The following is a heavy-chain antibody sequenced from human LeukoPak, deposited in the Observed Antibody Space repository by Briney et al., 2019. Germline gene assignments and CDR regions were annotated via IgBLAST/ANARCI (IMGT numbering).Heavy chain of an antibody. CDR1: GFTFSSFN. V-gene: IGHV3-21*01. CDR2: ISSSSSYI. J-gene: IGHJ3*02. D-gene: IGHD3-22*01. CDR3: ARADTRAYYYDSSGPFDI. Sequence: GGSLRLSCAASGFTFSSFNMNWVRQAPGKGLEWVSSISSSSSYIYYADSVKGRFTISRDNAKNSLYLQMNSLRAEDTAVYYCARADTRAYYYDSSGPFDIWGQGTMVTVSS.